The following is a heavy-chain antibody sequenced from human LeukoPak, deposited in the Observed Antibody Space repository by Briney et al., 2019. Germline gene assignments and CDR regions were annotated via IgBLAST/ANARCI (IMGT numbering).Heavy chain of an antibody. CDR1: GFTFSSYG. CDR3: AKGVVPAAIWGVSGFDY. V-gene: IGHV3-30*02. Sequence: GGSLRLSCAASGFTFSSYGMHWVRQAPGKGLEWVAFIRYDGSNKYYADSVKGRFTISRDNSKNTLYLQMNSLRAEDTAVYYCAKGVVPAAIWGVSGFDYWGQGTLVTVSP. D-gene: IGHD2-2*02. CDR2: IRYDGSNK. J-gene: IGHJ4*02.